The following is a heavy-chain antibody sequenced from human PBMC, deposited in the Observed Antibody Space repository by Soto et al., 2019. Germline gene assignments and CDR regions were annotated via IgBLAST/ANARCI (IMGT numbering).Heavy chain of an antibody. CDR3: ASRDPGTSLDY. Sequence: SETVSLTCAVSGGSFNSNNWWTWVRHPPGQGLEWIGEIYRTGSTNYNPSLKSRVTISLDKSETQFSLKVTSLTAADTAVYYCASRDPGTSLDYYGQGTWVTGSA. CDR2: IYRTGST. CDR1: GGSFNSNNW. J-gene: IGHJ4*02. D-gene: IGHD1-7*01. V-gene: IGHV4-4*02.